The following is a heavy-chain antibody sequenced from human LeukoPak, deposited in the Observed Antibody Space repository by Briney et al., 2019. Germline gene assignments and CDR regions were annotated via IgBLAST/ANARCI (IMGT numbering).Heavy chain of an antibody. Sequence: PSETLSLTCAVYGGSFSGYYWSWIRQPPGKGLEWIGEINHSGSTNYNPSLESRVTISVDTSKNQFSLKLSSVTAADTAVYYCARGTSYYDFWSGYHTLGLDYWGQGTLVTVSS. D-gene: IGHD3-3*01. V-gene: IGHV4-34*01. CDR3: ARGTSYYDFWSGYHTLGLDY. CDR1: GGSFSGYY. CDR2: INHSGST. J-gene: IGHJ4*02.